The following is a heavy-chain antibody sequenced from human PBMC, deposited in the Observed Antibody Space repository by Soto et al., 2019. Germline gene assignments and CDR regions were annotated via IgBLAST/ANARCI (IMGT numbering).Heavy chain of an antibody. J-gene: IGHJ2*01. CDR2: INSDGSST. Sequence: EVQLVESGGGLVQPGGSLRLSCAASGFTFSSYWMHWVRQAPGKGLVWVSRINSDGSSTNYADSVKGRFTISRDNAKNTLYLQMNSLRAEDTAVYYCARGGRLTWYFDLWGRGTLVTVSS. D-gene: IGHD1-26*01. V-gene: IGHV3-74*01. CDR3: ARGGRLTWYFDL. CDR1: GFTFSSYW.